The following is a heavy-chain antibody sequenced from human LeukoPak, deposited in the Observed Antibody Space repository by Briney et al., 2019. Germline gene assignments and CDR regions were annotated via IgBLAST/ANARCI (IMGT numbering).Heavy chain of an antibody. CDR1: GLPVSSYI. CDR2: ISSSSSYI. D-gene: IGHD6-13*01. J-gene: IGHJ4*02. V-gene: IGHV3-21*01. CDR3: AREKAGSGFDY. Sequence: PGDSLPHSHAASGLPVSSYIIYWVRQPPGKGLEWASSISSSSSYIYYADSVKSRFTISRDNAKNSLYLQMNSLGAENTAVYYCAREKAGSGFDYWGQGTLVTVSS.